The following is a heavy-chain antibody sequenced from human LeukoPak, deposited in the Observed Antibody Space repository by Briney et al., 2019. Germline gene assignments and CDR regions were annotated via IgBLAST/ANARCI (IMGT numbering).Heavy chain of an antibody. J-gene: IGHJ5*02. D-gene: IGHD4-23*01. Sequence: PGGSLRLSCAASGFTFSSYSMNWFRQAPGKGLEWVSYISSSSSTIYYADSVKGRFTSSRDNAKNSLYLQMNSLRAEDTAVYYCARCGGGNPRWFDPWGQGTLVTVSS. CDR2: ISSSSSTI. CDR1: GFTFSSYS. CDR3: ARCGGGNPRWFDP. V-gene: IGHV3-48*01.